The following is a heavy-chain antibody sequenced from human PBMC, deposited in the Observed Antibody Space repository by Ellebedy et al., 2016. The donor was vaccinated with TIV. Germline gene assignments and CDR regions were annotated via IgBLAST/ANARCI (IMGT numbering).Heavy chain of an antibody. Sequence: GESLKISCAASGFPFSSYAMNWVRQAPGKGPEWVANVSYAGNYKYYADPVKGRFTISRDNSKYTLYLQMRTLRTEDTAIYYCARAVDPSMSWLCDYWGQGALVTVSS. CDR3: ARAVDPSMSWLCDY. V-gene: IGHV3-30*04. CDR2: VSYAGNYK. J-gene: IGHJ4*02. CDR1: GFPFSSYA. D-gene: IGHD5-24*01.